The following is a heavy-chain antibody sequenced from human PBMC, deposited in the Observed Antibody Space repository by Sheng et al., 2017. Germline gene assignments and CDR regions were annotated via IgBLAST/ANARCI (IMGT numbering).Heavy chain of an antibody. Sequence: QVQLVESGGGVVQPGRSLRLSCAASGFTFSSYGMHWVRQAPGKGLEWVAVIWYDGSNKYYADSVKGRFTISRDNSKNTLYLQMNSLRAEDTAVYYCARDLGATKAACDYWGQGTLVTVSS. CDR3: ARDLGATKAACDY. CDR2: IWYDGSNK. D-gene: IGHD1-26*01. J-gene: IGHJ4*02. CDR1: GFTFSSYG. V-gene: IGHV3-33*01.